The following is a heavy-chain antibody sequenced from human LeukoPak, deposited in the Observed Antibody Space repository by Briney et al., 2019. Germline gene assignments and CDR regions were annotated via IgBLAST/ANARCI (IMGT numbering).Heavy chain of an antibody. Sequence: PGGSLRLSCAAPGFTFSSYSMNWVRQAPGKGLEWVSSISSSSIYIYYADSLKGRFTISRDNAKNSLYLQMNSLRAEDTAVYYCARVAYSSGVDCWGQGTLVTVSS. D-gene: IGHD6-19*01. V-gene: IGHV3-21*01. CDR2: ISSSSIYI. CDR1: GFTFSSYS. CDR3: ARVAYSSGVDC. J-gene: IGHJ4*02.